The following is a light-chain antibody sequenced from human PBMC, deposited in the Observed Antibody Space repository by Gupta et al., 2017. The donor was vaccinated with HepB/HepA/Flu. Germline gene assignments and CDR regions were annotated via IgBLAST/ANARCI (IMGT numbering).Light chain of an antibody. CDR2: AAS. V-gene: IGKV1-39*01. CDR3: QEADSSQFI. J-gene: IGKJ4*01. Sequence: DIQMTQSPSPLSASIGDRVTFTCRTTQDIKSFLNWYQHKPGKAPKLLIYAASILQTGVPSRFSGSGSETHFTLTIAGLQPEDFATYYCQEADSSQFIFGGGTXVEIK. CDR1: QDIKSF.